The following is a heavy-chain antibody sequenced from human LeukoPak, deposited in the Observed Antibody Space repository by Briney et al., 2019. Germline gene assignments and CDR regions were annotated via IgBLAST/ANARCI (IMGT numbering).Heavy chain of an antibody. V-gene: IGHV1-8*02. CDR1: GYTFTGYY. CDR2: MNPNSGNT. J-gene: IGHJ5*02. Sequence: ASVKVSCKASGYTFTGYYMHWVRQAPGQGLEWMGWMNPNSGNTGYAQKFQGRVTMTRNTSISTAYMELSSLRSEDTAVYYCASEDSRGSSSGYYPSFDPWGQGTLVTVSS. D-gene: IGHD3-22*01. CDR3: ASEDSRGSSSGYYPSFDP.